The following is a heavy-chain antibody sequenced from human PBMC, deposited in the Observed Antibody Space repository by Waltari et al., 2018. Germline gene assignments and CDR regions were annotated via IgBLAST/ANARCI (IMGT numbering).Heavy chain of an antibody. V-gene: IGHV4-39*01. D-gene: IGHD3-22*01. J-gene: IGHJ3*02. CDR2: IYYRGGT. Sequence: QLQLQESGPGLVKPSETLSLTCTVSGGSISSSSYYWGWIRQPPGKGLEWIGSIYYRGGTYYNPSLKSRVTISVDTSKNQFSLKLSSVTAADTAVYYCARPVFGLYYYDSSGSNYAFDIWGQGTMVTVSS. CDR3: ARPVFGLYYYDSSGSNYAFDI. CDR1: GGSISSSSYY.